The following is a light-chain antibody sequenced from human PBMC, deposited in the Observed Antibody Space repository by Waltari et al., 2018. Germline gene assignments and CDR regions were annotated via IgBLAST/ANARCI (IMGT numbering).Light chain of an antibody. J-gene: IGKJ4*01. CDR2: AAS. CDR1: QSISSY. Sequence: DIQMTQSPSSLSASVGDRVTIPWRASQSISSYLNWYHQKPGKGPKPLNYAASSLQSGVSSRFSGSGSGTDFTLTISSLQPEDFATYYCQQSYSTPLTFGGGTKVEIK. CDR3: QQSYSTPLT. V-gene: IGKV1-39*01.